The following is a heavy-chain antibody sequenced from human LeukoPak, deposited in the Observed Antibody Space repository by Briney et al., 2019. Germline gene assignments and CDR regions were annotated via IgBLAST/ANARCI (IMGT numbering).Heavy chain of an antibody. V-gene: IGHV1-2*02. Sequence: ASVKVSCKASEYTFTGYYMHWVRQAPGQGLEWMGWINPNSGGTNYAQKFQGRVTMTRDTSISTAYMELSRLRSDDTAVYYCAKYCSSTSCPLGAFDIWGQGTMVTVSS. D-gene: IGHD2-2*01. CDR3: AKYCSSTSCPLGAFDI. CDR1: EYTFTGYY. J-gene: IGHJ3*02. CDR2: INPNSGGT.